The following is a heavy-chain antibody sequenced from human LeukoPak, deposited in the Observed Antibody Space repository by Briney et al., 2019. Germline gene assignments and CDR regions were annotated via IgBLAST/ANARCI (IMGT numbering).Heavy chain of an antibody. J-gene: IGHJ4*02. CDR2: IWADGSNK. CDR3: AKGNIVVESRSYFDY. CDR1: GLTFSSYG. Sequence: GWSLRLSCAASGLTFSSYGMHWVRQAPGEGLEWVAVIWADGSNKIYADSVKGRFTISKDNSKNTLSLQMNSLRAEDTAVYYCAKGNIVVESRSYFDYWGQGTLVTVSS. D-gene: IGHD2-21*01. V-gene: IGHV3-33*06.